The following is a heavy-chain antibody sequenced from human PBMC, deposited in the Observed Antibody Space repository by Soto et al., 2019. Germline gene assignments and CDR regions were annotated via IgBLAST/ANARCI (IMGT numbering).Heavy chain of an antibody. J-gene: IGHJ4*02. CDR3: ARECVDTVTSITIPFDY. CDR1: GFTFSDYY. V-gene: IGHV3-11*06. D-gene: IGHD5-12*01. CDR2: ISSSSSYT. Sequence: GGSLRLSCAASGFTFSDYYMSWIRQAPGKGLEWVSYISSSSSYTNYADSVKGRFTISRDNAKNSLYPQMNSLRADDTAVYYCARECVDTVTSITIPFDYWGQGALVTVSS.